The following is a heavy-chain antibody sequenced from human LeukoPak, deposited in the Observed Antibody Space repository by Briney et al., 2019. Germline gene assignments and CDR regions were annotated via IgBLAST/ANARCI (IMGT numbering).Heavy chain of an antibody. D-gene: IGHD3/OR15-3a*01. CDR1: GFTFSRYW. CDR2: INSDGSST. Sequence: GRSLRLSCAASGFTFSRYWMHWVRQAPGKGLVRVSRINSDGSSTSYADSVKGRFTISRDNAKNTLYLQMNSLRAEDTAVYYCARDLDSGDHAYWGQGTLVTVSS. V-gene: IGHV3-74*01. J-gene: IGHJ4*02. CDR3: ARDLDSGDHAY.